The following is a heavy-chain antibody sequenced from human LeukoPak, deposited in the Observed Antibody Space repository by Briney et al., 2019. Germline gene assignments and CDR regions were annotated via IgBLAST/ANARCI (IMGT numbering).Heavy chain of an antibody. CDR1: GYTFTGYY. D-gene: IGHD4-17*01. CDR2: INPNTGVT. CDR3: ARDRTTVTTGYYGMDV. Sequence: APVKVSCKASGYTFTGYYMHWVRQAPGQGLEWMGWINPNTGVTNYARKFQGRVTLTRDTSIITAYMELTRLRSDDTAMYYCARDRTTVTTGYYGMDVWGQGTTLTVSS. V-gene: IGHV1-2*02. J-gene: IGHJ6*02.